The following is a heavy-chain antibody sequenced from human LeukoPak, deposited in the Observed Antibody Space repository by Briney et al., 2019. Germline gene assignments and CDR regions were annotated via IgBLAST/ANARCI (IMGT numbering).Heavy chain of an antibody. V-gene: IGHV4-34*03. J-gene: IGHJ4*02. CDR3: STSGYYDTTGYAD. CDR1: GGSFSGYY. CDR2: INHSGST. D-gene: IGHD3-22*01. Sequence: SETLSLTCAVYGGSFSGYYWSWIRQPPGKGLEWIGEINHSGSTNYNPSLKSRVTISVDTSKNQFSLKLTSVTAADTAVYYCSTSGYYDTTGYADWGQGTLATVSS.